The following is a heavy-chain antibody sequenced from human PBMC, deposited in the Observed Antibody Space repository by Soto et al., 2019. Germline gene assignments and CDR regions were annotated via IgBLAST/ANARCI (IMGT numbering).Heavy chain of an antibody. CDR1: GFTFSSYA. D-gene: IGHD2-21*02. CDR2: ISGSGGST. J-gene: IGHJ4*02. V-gene: IGHV3-23*01. Sequence: EVQLLESGGGLVQPGGSLRLSCAASGFTFSSYAMSWVRQAPGKGLEWVSAISGSGGSTYYADSVKGRFTISRDNSKNTMYLQLNSLSAEDTAVYYCANGPVVTAIPSCDYWGQGTLVTVSS. CDR3: ANGPVVTAIPSCDY.